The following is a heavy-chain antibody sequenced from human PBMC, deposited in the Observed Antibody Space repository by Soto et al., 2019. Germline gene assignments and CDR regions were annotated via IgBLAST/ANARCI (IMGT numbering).Heavy chain of an antibody. CDR2: IYHCWST. V-gene: IGHV4-38-2*01. D-gene: IGHD3-22*01. CDR3: ARVGPWVPYYYDSSPYTFENWFDP. J-gene: IGHJ5*02. CDR1: GDSISSGYY. Sequence: PSTTLYLTCALSGDSISSGYYWGWLRQPPGKGLEWIGSIYHCWSTYYNPSLNSRVTLSIDMTNNHVSLILNSVTAADTAVYYCARVGPWVPYYYDSSPYTFENWFDPWGQGTLVTVSS.